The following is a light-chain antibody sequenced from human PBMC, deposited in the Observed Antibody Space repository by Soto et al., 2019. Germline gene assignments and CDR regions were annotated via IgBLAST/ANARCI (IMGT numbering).Light chain of an antibody. V-gene: IGLV2-14*01. CDR1: TRDVVGYTF. CDR3: SSYTSGSTPYV. Sequence: HPASVVGSPGDSITISCTGTTRDVVGYTFVSWYRQHQDKAPKLMIFEVSNRPSGVSNRFSGSKSGNTASLTISGLQAADEADYYCSSYTSGSTPYVFGPGTKVTVL. CDR2: EVS. J-gene: IGLJ1*01.